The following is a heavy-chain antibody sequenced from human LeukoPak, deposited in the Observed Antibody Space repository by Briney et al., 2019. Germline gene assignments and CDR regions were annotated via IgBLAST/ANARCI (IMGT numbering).Heavy chain of an antibody. CDR3: ANPALGYSYGLDY. D-gene: IGHD5-18*01. CDR2: INPNSGGT. Sequence: GASVKVSCKASGYTFTGYYMHWVRQAPGQGLEWMGWINPNSGGTNYAQKFQGRVTMTRDTSISTAYMELSRLRSDDTAVYYCANPALGYSYGLDYWGQGTLVTVSS. V-gene: IGHV1-2*02. J-gene: IGHJ4*02. CDR1: GYTFTGYY.